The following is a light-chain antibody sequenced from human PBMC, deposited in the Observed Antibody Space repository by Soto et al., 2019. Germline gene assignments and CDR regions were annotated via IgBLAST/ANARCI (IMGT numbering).Light chain of an antibody. J-gene: IGKJ2*01. CDR1: QSVSTN. CDR2: GAS. V-gene: IGKV3-15*01. Sequence: VMTQSPATLSVSPGERATLSCRASQSVSTNLAWYQQKPGQAPRLLIYGASTRATGIPARFSGSGSGTEFTLTISRLQSEDFAVYYCQHYNNWPPYTFGQGTKLEIK. CDR3: QHYNNWPPYT.